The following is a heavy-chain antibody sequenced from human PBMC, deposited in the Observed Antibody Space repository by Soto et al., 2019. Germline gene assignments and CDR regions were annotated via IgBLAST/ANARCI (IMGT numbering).Heavy chain of an antibody. CDR2: IIPIFGTA. CDR1: GGTFSSYA. Sequence: SSVKISCKASGGTFSSYAISWVRQAPGQGLEWMGGIIPIFGTANYAQKFQGRVTITADESTSTAYMELSSLRSEDTAVYYCARYANCSSTSCYRPYYYYYGMDVWGQGTTVTVSS. CDR3: ARYANCSSTSCYRPYYYYYGMDV. V-gene: IGHV1-69*13. J-gene: IGHJ6*02. D-gene: IGHD2-2*02.